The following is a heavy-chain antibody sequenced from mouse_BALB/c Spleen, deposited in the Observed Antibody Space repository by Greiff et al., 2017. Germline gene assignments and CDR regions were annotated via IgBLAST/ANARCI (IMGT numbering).Heavy chain of an antibody. CDR1: GFSLTSYD. V-gene: IGHV2-9-2*01. J-gene: IGHJ2*01. D-gene: IGHD2-4*01. CDR2: IWTGGGT. Sequence: QVQLKESGPGLVAPSQSLSITCTVSGFSLTSYDISWIRQPPGKGLEWLGVIWTGGGTNYNSAFMSRLSISKDNSKSQVFLKMNSLQTDDTAIYYCVRGGTMINYWGQGTTLTVSS. CDR3: VRGGTMINY.